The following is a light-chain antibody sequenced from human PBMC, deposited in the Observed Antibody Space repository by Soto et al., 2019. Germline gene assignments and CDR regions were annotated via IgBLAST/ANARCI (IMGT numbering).Light chain of an antibody. V-gene: IGLV1-40*01. CDR3: QSYDSSLNAVV. Sequence: QSVLTQPPSVSGAPGQRVTISCTGSSSNIGAGYDVHWYQQLPGTAPKLLIYGNSNRPSGVPDRFSGSKSGTSASLAITGLQAEDEADYYCQSYDSSLNAVVFGGGTKLTV. CDR1: SSNIGAGYD. J-gene: IGLJ2*01. CDR2: GNS.